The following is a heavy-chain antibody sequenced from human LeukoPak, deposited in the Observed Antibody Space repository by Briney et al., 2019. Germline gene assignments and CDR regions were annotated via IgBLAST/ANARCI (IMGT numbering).Heavy chain of an antibody. Sequence: PSETLSLTCAVYGGSFSGYYWSWIRQPPGKGLEWIGEINHSGSTNYNPSLKSRVTISVDTSKNQFSLKLSSVTAADTAVYYCARGRGTGYSSSWSMGYFDYWGQGTLVTVSS. D-gene: IGHD6-13*01. CDR1: GGSFSGYY. J-gene: IGHJ4*02. CDR2: INHSGST. CDR3: ARGRGTGYSSSWSMGYFDY. V-gene: IGHV4-34*01.